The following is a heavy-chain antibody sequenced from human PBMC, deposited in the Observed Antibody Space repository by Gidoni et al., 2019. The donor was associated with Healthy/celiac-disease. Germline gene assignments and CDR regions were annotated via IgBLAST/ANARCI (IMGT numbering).Heavy chain of an antibody. CDR2: IIPIFGTA. CDR3: ASHRIQLLHRYFEY. D-gene: IGHD5-18*01. CDR1: GGTISSYA. V-gene: IGHV1-69*01. J-gene: IGHJ4*02. Sequence: VSCKASGGTISSYAISWVRQAPGQVLEWMGGIIPIFGTANYAQKLQGRVTITADESTSTAYMELSSLRSEDTAVYYCASHRIQLLHRYFEYWGQGTLVTVSS.